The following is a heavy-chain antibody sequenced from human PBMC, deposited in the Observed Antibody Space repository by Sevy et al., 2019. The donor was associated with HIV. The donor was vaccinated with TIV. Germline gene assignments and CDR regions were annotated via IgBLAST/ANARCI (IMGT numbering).Heavy chain of an antibody. J-gene: IGHJ1*01. CDR1: GFIFSGYG. V-gene: IGHV3-23*01. CDR2: TRGSGGST. Sequence: GGSLRLSCAASGFIFSGYGMSWVRQAPEQGLEWVSATRGSGGSTYYADSVKGRFTISRDNFRNTLYLQMNSLRAEDTAVYYCAKDRMTASRFQHWGQCTLVTVSS. D-gene: IGHD2-21*01. CDR3: AKDRMTASRFQH.